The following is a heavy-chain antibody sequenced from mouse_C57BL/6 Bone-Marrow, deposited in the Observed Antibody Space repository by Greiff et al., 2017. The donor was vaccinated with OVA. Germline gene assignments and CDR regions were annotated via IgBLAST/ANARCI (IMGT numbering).Heavy chain of an antibody. CDR1: GYTFTSYG. CDR2: IYPRSGNT. V-gene: IGHV1-81*01. Sequence: VKLQESGAELARPGASVKLSCKASGYTFTSYGISWVKQRTGQGLEWIGEIYPRSGNTYYNEKFKGKATLTADKSSSTAYMELRSLTSEDSAVYFCARRGYGSSLFDYWGQGTTLTVSS. D-gene: IGHD1-1*01. CDR3: ARRGYGSSLFDY. J-gene: IGHJ2*01.